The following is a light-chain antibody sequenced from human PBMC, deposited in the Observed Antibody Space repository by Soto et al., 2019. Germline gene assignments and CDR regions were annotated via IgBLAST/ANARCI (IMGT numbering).Light chain of an antibody. CDR1: SSDIGNYNY. CDR3: SSFTVRSTVV. Sequence: QSVLTQPASVSGSPGQSITISCSGNSSDIGNYNYVSWYQHHPGKAPKLIIYGVTDRPSGVSNRFSGSKSGNTASLTISGLQPEDECDYYCSSFTVRSTVVFGGGTQLTVL. J-gene: IGLJ2*01. CDR2: GVT. V-gene: IGLV2-14*01.